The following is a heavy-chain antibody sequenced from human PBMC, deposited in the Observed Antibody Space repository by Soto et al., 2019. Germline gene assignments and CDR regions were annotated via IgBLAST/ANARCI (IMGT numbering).Heavy chain of an antibody. CDR2: ITPFNGNT. D-gene: IGHD3-22*01. CDR3: ARSATYYYDSSASGAFDI. CDR1: GYTFTYRY. V-gene: IGHV1-45*02. J-gene: IGHJ3*02. Sequence: SVKVSCKASGYTFTYRYLHWVRQAPGQALEWMGWITPFNGNTNYAQKFQDRVTITRDRSMSTAYMELSSLRSEDTAMYYCARSATYYYDSSASGAFDIWGQGTMVTVSS.